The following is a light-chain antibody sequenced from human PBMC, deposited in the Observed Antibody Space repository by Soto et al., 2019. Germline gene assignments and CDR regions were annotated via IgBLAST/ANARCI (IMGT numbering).Light chain of an antibody. V-gene: IGKV3-20*01. J-gene: IGKJ1*01. CDR2: GAS. CDR3: QQYGGSPQT. Sequence: EIVLTQSPGTLSLSPGERATLSCRASQSVSNYLAWYQQKPGQAPRLLIYGASSRATDIPDRFSGSGSGTDFTLTISRLEPEDFAVYCCQQYGGSPQTFGQGTKVDIK. CDR1: QSVSNY.